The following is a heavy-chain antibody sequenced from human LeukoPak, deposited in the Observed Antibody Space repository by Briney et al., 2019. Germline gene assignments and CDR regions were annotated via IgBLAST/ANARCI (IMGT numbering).Heavy chain of an antibody. CDR2: ISSGGSVM. J-gene: IGHJ4*02. V-gene: IGHV3-48*01. Sequence: PGGSLRVSCGASGYTFSDYTMNWVRQAPGKGPEWISYISSGGSVMHYADSVKGRFTISRDNVENSLYLQMNSLRVEDTAVYYCTRDLEYWGQGVLVTVSS. CDR1: GYTFSDYT. CDR3: TRDLEY.